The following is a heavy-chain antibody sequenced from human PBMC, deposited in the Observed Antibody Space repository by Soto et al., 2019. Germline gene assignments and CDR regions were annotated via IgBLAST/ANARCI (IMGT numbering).Heavy chain of an antibody. Sequence: LRLSCAASGFTFSSYAMSWVRQAPGKGLEWVSAISGSGGSTYYADSVKGRFTISKDNSKNTLYLQMNSLRAEDTAVYYCAKGGAVYCSGGSCYSGEYYYYYYMDVWGKGTTVTVSS. V-gene: IGHV3-23*01. CDR1: GFTFSSYA. J-gene: IGHJ6*03. CDR2: ISGSGGST. D-gene: IGHD2-15*01. CDR3: AKGGAVYCSGGSCYSGEYYYYYYMDV.